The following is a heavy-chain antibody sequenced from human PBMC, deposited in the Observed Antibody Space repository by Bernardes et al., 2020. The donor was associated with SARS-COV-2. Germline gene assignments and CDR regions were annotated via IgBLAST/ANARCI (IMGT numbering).Heavy chain of an antibody. D-gene: IGHD2-2*01. J-gene: IGHJ4*02. CDR3: ARQATQQLTHFDY. CDR2: IDPGNSET. V-gene: IGHV5-51*01. Sequence: GASLNISSQGSGYLIINYWIGWVRPMPGKGLERVGIIDPGNSETRYSPSLQGQVTISADKSINTAYLHWSTLRASDTAMYYCARQATQQLTHFDYWGQGTLVTVSS. CDR1: GYLIINYW.